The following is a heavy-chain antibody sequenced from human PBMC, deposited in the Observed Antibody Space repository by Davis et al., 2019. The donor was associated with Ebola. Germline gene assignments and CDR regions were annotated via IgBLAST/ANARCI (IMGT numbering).Heavy chain of an antibody. V-gene: IGHV3-48*02. J-gene: IGHJ6*03. CDR1: GFTFSSYS. D-gene: IGHD3-10*01. CDR2: ISSSSSTM. CDR3: ARETRYYYASGSRWPYYYYMDV. Sequence: GESLKISCAASGFTFSSYSMNWVRQAPGKGLEWVSYISSSSSTMSYADPVKGRFTISRDNAKNSLYLQMNSLRNEDTAIYYCARETRYYYASGSRWPYYYYMDVWGKGTTVTVSS.